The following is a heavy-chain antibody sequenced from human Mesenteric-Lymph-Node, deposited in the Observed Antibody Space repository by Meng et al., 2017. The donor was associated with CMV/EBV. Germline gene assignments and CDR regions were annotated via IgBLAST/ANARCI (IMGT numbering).Heavy chain of an antibody. V-gene: IGHV1-18*01. CDR1: GYTFTRYG. J-gene: IGHJ3*02. CDR3: ARSLGGYYEDGAFDI. CDR2: ISGYNGNT. Sequence: ASVQVSCKASGYTFTRYGISWVRQAPGQGLEWMGWISGYNGNTNYAQKLQGRVTMTTDTSTSTAYMELRSLRSDDTAVYYCARSLGGYYEDGAFDIWGQGTMVTVSS. D-gene: IGHD3-22*01.